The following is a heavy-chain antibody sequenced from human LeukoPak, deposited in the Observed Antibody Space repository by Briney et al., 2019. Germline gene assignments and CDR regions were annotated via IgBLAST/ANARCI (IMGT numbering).Heavy chain of an antibody. Sequence: ASVKVSCKAFGYTFTTYYMHWVRQAPGQGLEWMGLINPDGGSTRFAQKFQGRVTLTRDMSTSTVYMELRSLRSEDTAVYYCAREGYGAGVKYGMDVWGQGITVTVSS. CDR1: GYTFTTYY. CDR3: AREGYGAGVKYGMDV. J-gene: IGHJ6*02. V-gene: IGHV1-46*01. D-gene: IGHD3-10*01. CDR2: INPDGGST.